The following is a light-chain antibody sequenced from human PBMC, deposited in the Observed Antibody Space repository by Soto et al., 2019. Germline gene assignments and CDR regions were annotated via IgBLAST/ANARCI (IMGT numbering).Light chain of an antibody. J-gene: IGKJ4*01. CDR3: QQYGSSPT. CDR1: QSVSSSY. Sequence: IVLTQSPGTLYLSPGERATLSCRASQSVSSSYLAWYQQKPGQAPRLLIYGASSRATGIPDRFSGSGSGTDFTLTISRLEPEAFAVYYCQQYGSSPTFGGGTRWIS. CDR2: GAS. V-gene: IGKV3-20*01.